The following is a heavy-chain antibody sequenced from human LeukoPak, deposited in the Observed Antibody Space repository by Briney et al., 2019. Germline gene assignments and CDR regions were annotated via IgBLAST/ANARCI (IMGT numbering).Heavy chain of an antibody. J-gene: IGHJ6*03. D-gene: IGHD3-10*01. V-gene: IGHV4-34*01. CDR1: GGSFSGYY. CDR3: ARGCITMVRGTAYMDV. Sequence: SETLSLTCAVYGGSFSGYYWSWIRQPPGKGLEWIGEINHSGSTNYNPSLKSRVTISVDTSKNQFSLKLSSVTAADTAVYYCARGCITMVRGTAYMDVWGKGTTVTVSS. CDR2: INHSGST.